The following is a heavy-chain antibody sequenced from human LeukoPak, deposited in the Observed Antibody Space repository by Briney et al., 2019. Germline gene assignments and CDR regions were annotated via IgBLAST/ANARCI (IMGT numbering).Heavy chain of an antibody. V-gene: IGHV1-69*05. Sequence: SVKVSCKASGGTFSSHATSWVRQAPGQGLEWMGGINPIFHTPTYAKKFQGRLTITKDESMSTASMDLSSLISDDTAVYCARGRTTGEFDYWGQGTLVTVSS. CDR1: GGTFSSHA. CDR2: INPIFHTP. D-gene: IGHD4-11*01. J-gene: IGHJ4*02. CDR3: ARGRTTGEFDY.